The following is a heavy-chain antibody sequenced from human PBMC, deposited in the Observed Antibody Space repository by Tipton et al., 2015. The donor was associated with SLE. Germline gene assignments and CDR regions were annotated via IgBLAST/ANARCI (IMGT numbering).Heavy chain of an antibody. CDR2: IRYDGSNK. J-gene: IGHJ6*02. V-gene: IGHV3-30*02. D-gene: IGHD4-17*01. CDR1: GFLFTSYG. CDR3: ATSTVTTNPDYYYGMDV. Sequence: SLRLSCVASGFLFTSYGMHRVRPAPGTGLEWVGLIRYDGSNKFYSDSVKGRFTISRDNSRNTLYLQMNSLRPDDTAVYYCATSTVTTNPDYYYGMDVWGQGTTVTVSS.